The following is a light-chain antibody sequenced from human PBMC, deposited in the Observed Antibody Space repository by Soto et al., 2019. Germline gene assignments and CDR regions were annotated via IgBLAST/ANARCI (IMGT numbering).Light chain of an antibody. V-gene: IGKV3-15*01. J-gene: IGKJ1*01. Sequence: EIVRTQSPATLSVTPGERATLSCRASQSVSSNLAWYQQKPGQAPRILIYGASTRATGIPARFSGSGSGTEFNLTISRLQSEDFAVYYCQQYNNWPWTFGQGTKLDIK. CDR2: GAS. CDR1: QSVSSN. CDR3: QQYNNWPWT.